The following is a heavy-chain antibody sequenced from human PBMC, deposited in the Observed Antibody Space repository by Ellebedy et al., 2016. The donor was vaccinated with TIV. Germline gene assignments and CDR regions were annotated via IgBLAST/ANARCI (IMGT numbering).Heavy chain of an antibody. D-gene: IGHD6-19*01. CDR3: ARDRSWFLYSSVYYGMDV. CDR1: GFTFSDYY. J-gene: IGHJ6*02. Sequence: GESLKISCAASGFTFSDYYMSWIRQAPGKGLEWVSYISSSGSTIYYADSVKGRFTISRDNAKNSLYLQMNSLRAEDTAVYYCARDRSWFLYSSVYYGMDVWGQGTTVTVSS. V-gene: IGHV3-11*04. CDR2: ISSSGSTI.